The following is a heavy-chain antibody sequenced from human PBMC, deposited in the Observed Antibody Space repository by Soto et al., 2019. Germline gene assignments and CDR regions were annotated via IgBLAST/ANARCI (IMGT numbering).Heavy chain of an antibody. CDR2: INSDGSST. J-gene: IGHJ6*02. CDR3: VRAIGYYGMDV. Sequence: EVQLVESGGGLVQPGGSLRLSCVASGFIFSNCWMHWVRQAPGMGLVRVSHINSDGSSTTYADSVKGRFTISRDNAKNTLYLQMNSLRAEDTAVYYCVRAIGYYGMDVWGRGTTVTVSS. D-gene: IGHD3-22*01. V-gene: IGHV3-74*01. CDR1: GFIFSNCW.